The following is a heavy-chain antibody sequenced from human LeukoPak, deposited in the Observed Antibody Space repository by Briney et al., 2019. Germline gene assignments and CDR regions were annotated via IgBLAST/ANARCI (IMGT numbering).Heavy chain of an antibody. J-gene: IGHJ6*03. D-gene: IGHD1-1*01. CDR1: GYTFTSYG. CDR2: ISAYNGNT. V-gene: IGHV1-18*01. CDR3: AREKVEHYYYYYYMDV. Sequence: ASVKVSCKASGYTFTSYGISWVRQAPGQGLEWMGWISAYNGNTNYAQKLQGRVTMTTDTSTSTAYMELRSLRSDDTAVYYCAREKVEHYYYYYYMDVWGKGTTVTVSS.